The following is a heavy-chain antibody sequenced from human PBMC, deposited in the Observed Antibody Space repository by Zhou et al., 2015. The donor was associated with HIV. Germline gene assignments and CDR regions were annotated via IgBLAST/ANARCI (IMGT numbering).Heavy chain of an antibody. V-gene: IGHV1-69*01. Sequence: QVQLVQSGAEVKKPGSSVKVSCKASGGTFSSYAISWVRQAPGQGLEWMGGIIPIFGTANYAQKFQGRVTITADESTSTAYMELSSLRSEDTAVYYCASEPSVIAAAGETYFDYVGPGNPGHRLL. CDR1: GGTFSSYA. D-gene: IGHD6-13*01. CDR2: IIPIFGTA. CDR3: ASEPSVIAAAGETYFDY. J-gene: IGHJ4*02.